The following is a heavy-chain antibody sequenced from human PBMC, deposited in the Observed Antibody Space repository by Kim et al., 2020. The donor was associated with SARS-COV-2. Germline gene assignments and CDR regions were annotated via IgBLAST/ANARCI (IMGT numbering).Heavy chain of an antibody. J-gene: IGHJ6*04. D-gene: IGHD3-16*01. CDR2: SGSTI. V-gene: IGHV3-48*03. Sequence: SGSTIYYADSVKGRFTISRDNAKNSLYLQMNSLRAEDTAVYYCVGRLTDVWGKGTTVTVSS. CDR3: VGRLTDV.